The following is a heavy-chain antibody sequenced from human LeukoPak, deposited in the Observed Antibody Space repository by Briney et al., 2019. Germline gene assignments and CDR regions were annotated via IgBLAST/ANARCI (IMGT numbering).Heavy chain of an antibody. Sequence: GGSLRLSCAASGFTFSSYGMNWVRQAPGKGLEWVSSISSSSSYIYYADSVKGRFIISRDNAKNSLCLQMNSLRAEDTAVYYCARSAAAGNNWFDPWGQGTLVTVSS. V-gene: IGHV3-21*01. J-gene: IGHJ5*02. CDR2: ISSSSSYI. CDR3: ARSAAAGNNWFDP. D-gene: IGHD6-13*01. CDR1: GFTFSSYG.